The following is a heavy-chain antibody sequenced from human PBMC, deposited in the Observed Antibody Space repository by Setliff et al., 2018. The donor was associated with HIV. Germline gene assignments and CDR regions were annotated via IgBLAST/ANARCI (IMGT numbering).Heavy chain of an antibody. Sequence: SETLSLTCAVSGYSISSGYYWGWIRQPPGKGLEWIGNIYHSGSTDYNPSLKSRVTLSVDTSKNQFSLKLRSVTAADTAVYYCARARRDWGYSSSNWFDTWGQGTLVT. CDR2: IYHSGST. CDR1: GYSISSGYY. CDR3: ARARRDWGYSSSNWFDT. V-gene: IGHV4-38-2*01. J-gene: IGHJ5*02. D-gene: IGHD5-12*01.